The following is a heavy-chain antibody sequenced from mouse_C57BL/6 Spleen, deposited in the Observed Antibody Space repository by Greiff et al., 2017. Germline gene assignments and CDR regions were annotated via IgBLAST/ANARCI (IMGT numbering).Heavy chain of an antibody. Sequence: EVQLQQSGPELVKPGASVKISCKASGYTFTDYYMNWVKQSHGKSLEWIGDINPNNGGTSYNQKFKGKATLTVDKSTSTAYMELRSLTSEDSAVYYCARWFVGKAFDYWGQGTTLTVSS. D-gene: IGHD2-14*01. CDR2: INPNNGGT. CDR1: GYTFTDYY. V-gene: IGHV1-26*01. J-gene: IGHJ2*01. CDR3: ARWFVGKAFDY.